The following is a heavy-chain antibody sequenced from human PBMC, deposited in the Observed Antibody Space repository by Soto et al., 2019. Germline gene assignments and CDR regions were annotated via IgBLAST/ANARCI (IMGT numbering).Heavy chain of an antibody. J-gene: IGHJ4*02. CDR1: GYTFTSYA. CDR3: ARALYFDWPIEYYFDY. D-gene: IGHD3-9*01. V-gene: IGHV1-3*01. CDR2: INAGNGNT. Sequence: GASVKVSCKASGYTFTSYAMHWVRQAPGQRLEWMGWINAGNGNTKYSQKFQGRVTITRDTSASTAYMELSSLRSEDTAVYYCARALYFDWPIEYYFDYWGQGTLVTVSS.